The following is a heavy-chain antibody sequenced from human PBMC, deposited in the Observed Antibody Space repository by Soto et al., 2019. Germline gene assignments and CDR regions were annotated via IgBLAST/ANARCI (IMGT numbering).Heavy chain of an antibody. V-gene: IGHV4-59*01. D-gene: IGHD1-26*01. CDR3: ARLIVGAKNAFDI. J-gene: IGHJ3*02. CDR2: IYYSGST. Sequence: SETLSLTCTVSGGSISSYYWSWIRQPPGKGLEWIGYIYYSGSTNYNPSLKSRVTISVDTSKNQFSLKLSSVTAADTAVYYCARLIVGAKNAFDIWGQGTMVTVSS. CDR1: GGSISSYY.